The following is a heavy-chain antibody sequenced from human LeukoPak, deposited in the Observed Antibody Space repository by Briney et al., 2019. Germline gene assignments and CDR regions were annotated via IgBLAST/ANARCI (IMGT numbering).Heavy chain of an antibody. D-gene: IGHD3-10*01. CDR1: GFTFSNAW. J-gene: IGHJ4*02. V-gene: IGHV3-49*04. CDR2: IRSKAYGGTT. Sequence: GGSLRLSCAASGFTFSNAWMSWVRQAPGKGLEWVGFIRSKAYGGTTEYAASVKGRFTISRDDSKSIAYLQMNSLKTEDTAVYYCTRLRLSYYYGSGSYSGYFDYWGQGALVTVSS. CDR3: TRLRLSYYYGSGSYSGYFDY.